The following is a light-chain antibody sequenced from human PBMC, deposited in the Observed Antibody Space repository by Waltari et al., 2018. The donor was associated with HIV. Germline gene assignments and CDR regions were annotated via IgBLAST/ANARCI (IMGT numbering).Light chain of an antibody. CDR1: NSNIGTNN. Sequence: QSVLTQPPSLSAAPGQKVTISCSGVNSNIGTNNVCWYQQVPGAAPKLLIYDNDKRPSGIPARFSGSKSGTSATLDITGLQTGDEAAYYCGTWDGSPSIGAFGGGTKVTVL. V-gene: IGLV1-51*01. CDR2: DND. J-gene: IGLJ2*01. CDR3: GTWDGSPSIGA.